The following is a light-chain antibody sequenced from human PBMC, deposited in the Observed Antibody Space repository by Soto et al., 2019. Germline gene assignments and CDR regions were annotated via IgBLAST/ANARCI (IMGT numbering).Light chain of an antibody. CDR3: SSYTSRSTVI. J-gene: IGLJ2*01. CDR1: SSDVGGYNY. Sequence: QSALTQPASVSGSPGQSITISCTGTSSDVGGYNYVSWYQHHPGKAPKLLIYEVTNRPAEVSNRFSGSKSGTTASLTISGLQYEDDAYYYCSSYTSRSTVIFGGGTKLTVL. V-gene: IGLV2-14*01. CDR2: EVT.